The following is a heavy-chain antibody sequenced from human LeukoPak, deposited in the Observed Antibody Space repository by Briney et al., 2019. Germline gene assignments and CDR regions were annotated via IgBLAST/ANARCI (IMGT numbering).Heavy chain of an antibody. CDR1: GFTFSSYA. V-gene: IGHV3-23*01. Sequence: GGSLRLSCAASGFTFSSYAMSWVRQAPGKGLEWVSAISGSGGSTYYADSVKGRFTISRDNSKNTLYLRMNSLRAEDTAIYYCAKRDTSGSYPYYLDYWGQGTLVSVSS. CDR3: AKRDTSGSYPYYLDY. D-gene: IGHD3-22*01. CDR2: ISGSGGST. J-gene: IGHJ4*02.